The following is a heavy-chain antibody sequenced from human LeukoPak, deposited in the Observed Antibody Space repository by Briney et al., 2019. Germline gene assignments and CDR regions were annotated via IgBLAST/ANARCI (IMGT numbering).Heavy chain of an antibody. CDR1: GFTFSSYW. Sequence: PGGSLRLSCAASGFTFSSYWMHWVRHAPGKGLVWVSRINSDGSSTSYADSVKGRFTISRDNAKNTLYLQMNSLRAEDTAVYYCALYVWGSYRAFDPWGQGTLVTVS. CDR3: ALYVWGSYRAFDP. J-gene: IGHJ5*02. CDR2: INSDGSST. D-gene: IGHD3-16*02. V-gene: IGHV3-74*01.